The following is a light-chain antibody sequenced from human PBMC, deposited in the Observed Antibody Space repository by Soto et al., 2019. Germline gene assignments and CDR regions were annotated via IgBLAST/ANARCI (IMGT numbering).Light chain of an antibody. V-gene: IGKV1-27*01. Sequence: DIQMTQSPSSLSASVGDRVTITCRASQDISNYLAWYQQKPGKVPKLLIYAASTLQSGVPSRFSGSGSGTDFTLTISSLQPEDVATYYCQQSYSTLTWTFGQGTKVDIK. CDR3: QQSYSTLTWT. CDR2: AAS. J-gene: IGKJ1*01. CDR1: QDISNY.